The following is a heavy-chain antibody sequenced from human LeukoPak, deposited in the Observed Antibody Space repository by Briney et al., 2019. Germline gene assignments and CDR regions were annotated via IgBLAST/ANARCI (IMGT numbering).Heavy chain of an antibody. CDR1: GFTFSSYA. Sequence: GGALRLSCAASGFTFSSYAMHWVRQAPGKGLEGVAVISYDGSNKYYADSVKGRFTISRDNSKNTLYLQMNSLRAEDTAVYYCARGIDHADYYYYYMDVWGKGTPVTVSS. CDR2: ISYDGSNK. V-gene: IGHV3-30*04. D-gene: IGHD1-14*01. CDR3: ARGIDHADYYYYYMDV. J-gene: IGHJ6*03.